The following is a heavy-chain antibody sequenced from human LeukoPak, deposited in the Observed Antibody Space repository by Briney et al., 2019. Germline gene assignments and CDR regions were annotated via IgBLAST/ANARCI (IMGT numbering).Heavy chain of an antibody. Sequence: GGSLRLSCAASGFTFSSYAMSWVRQAPGKGLEWVSAISGSGGSTYYADSVKGRFTISRDNSKNTLYLQMNSLRAEDTAVYYCAKDPPRGTILFRFGDFDYWGQGTLVTVSS. V-gene: IGHV3-23*01. CDR2: ISGSGGST. CDR3: AKDPPRGTILFRFGDFDY. J-gene: IGHJ4*02. CDR1: GFTFSSYA. D-gene: IGHD3-9*01.